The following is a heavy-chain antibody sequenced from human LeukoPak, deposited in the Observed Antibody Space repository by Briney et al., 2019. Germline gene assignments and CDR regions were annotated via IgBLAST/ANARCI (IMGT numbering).Heavy chain of an antibody. CDR2: INHSGST. Sequence: KPSETLSLTCAVYGGSFSGYYWSWIRQPPGKGLEWIGEINHSGSTNYNPSLKSRVTISVDTSKNQFSLKLSSVTAADTAVYYCARAPRTEYTRGSSHVTLFDYWGQGTLVTVSS. J-gene: IGHJ4*02. V-gene: IGHV4-34*01. D-gene: IGHD6-6*01. CDR3: ARAPRTEYTRGSSHVTLFDY. CDR1: GGSFSGYY.